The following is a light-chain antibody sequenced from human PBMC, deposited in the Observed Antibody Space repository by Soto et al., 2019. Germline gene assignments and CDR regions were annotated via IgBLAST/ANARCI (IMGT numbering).Light chain of an antibody. CDR1: QGISSY. Sequence: VIWRTQSPSFLSASTGNRATISCRVSQGISSYLACHQQKPGTAPELLIYAASTFQSGVPSSFSGSASGTDSPLTISCLQPEDFATYDRQQYYSFTRTFSQGTKVDIK. J-gene: IGKJ1*01. CDR3: QQYYSFTRT. V-gene: IGKV1D-8*01. CDR2: AAS.